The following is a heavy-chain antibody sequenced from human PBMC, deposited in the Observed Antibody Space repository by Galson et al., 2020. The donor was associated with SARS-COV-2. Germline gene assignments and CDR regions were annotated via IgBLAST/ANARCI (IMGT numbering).Heavy chain of an antibody. V-gene: IGHV3-66*01. Sequence: TGGSLRPSCAASGFTVSSNYMSWVRQAPGKGLEWVSVIYSGGSTYYADSVKGRFTISRDNSKNTLYLQMNSLRAEDTAVYYCARVVVAGSIGDYWGQGTLVTVSS. CDR2: IYSGGST. CDR1: GFTVSSNY. CDR3: ARVVVAGSIGDY. J-gene: IGHJ4*02. D-gene: IGHD6-19*01.